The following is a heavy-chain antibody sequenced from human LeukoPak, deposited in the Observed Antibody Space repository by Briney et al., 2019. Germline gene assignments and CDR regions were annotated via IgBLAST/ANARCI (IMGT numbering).Heavy chain of an antibody. Sequence: PGGSLRLSCAASGFTFSRYWMSWVRQAPGKGLEWVANINQDGSEKYSVDSVKGRFTISRDNAKNSLYLQMNSLRAEDTAVYYCARDLGWEVMYFDYWGQGTLVTVSS. D-gene: IGHD1-26*01. CDR2: INQDGSEK. J-gene: IGHJ4*02. V-gene: IGHV3-7*01. CDR1: GFTFSRYW. CDR3: ARDLGWEVMYFDY.